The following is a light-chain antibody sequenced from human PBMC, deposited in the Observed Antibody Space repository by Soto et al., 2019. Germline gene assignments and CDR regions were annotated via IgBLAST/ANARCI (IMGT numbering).Light chain of an antibody. J-gene: IGKJ4*01. V-gene: IGKV3-20*01. CDR2: DAS. CDR3: QQFSSYPLT. Sequence: SGLTQSPDTLSLSPGERATLSCRASQTVRNNYLAWYQQKPGQAPRLLIYDASSRATGIPDRFSGGGSGTDFTLTISRLEPEDFAVYYCQQFSSYPLTFGGGTKVAIK. CDR1: QTVRNNY.